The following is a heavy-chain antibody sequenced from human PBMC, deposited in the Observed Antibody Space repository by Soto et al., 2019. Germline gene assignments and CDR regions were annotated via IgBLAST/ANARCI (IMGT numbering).Heavy chain of an antibody. CDR2: INAGNGNT. Sequence: GASVKVSCKASEYTFTSYAMHWVRQAPGQSLEWMGWINAGNGNTKYSQKFQGRVTITRDTSASTAYMELSSLRSEDTAFYHCAREYGGNSKDPYDIWAQGSMVAIS. D-gene: IGHD2-21*02. CDR3: AREYGGNSKDPYDI. CDR1: EYTFTSYA. V-gene: IGHV1-3*01. J-gene: IGHJ3*02.